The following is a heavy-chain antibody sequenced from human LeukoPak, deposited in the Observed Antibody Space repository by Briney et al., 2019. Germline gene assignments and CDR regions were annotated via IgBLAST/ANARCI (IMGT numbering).Heavy chain of an antibody. CDR3: SRRNSLYDAFDI. J-gene: IGHJ3*02. V-gene: IGHV4-4*02. Sequence: PSGTLSLTCTVSGGSIIASDWWTWVRQAPGKGLAWVGEVFHTGSRNYSPSLKGRITISIDKYKSQFYLQLNSVTAADAAVYFCSRRNSLYDAFDIWSPGRLIAVSS. CDR1: GGSIIASDW. CDR2: VFHTGSR.